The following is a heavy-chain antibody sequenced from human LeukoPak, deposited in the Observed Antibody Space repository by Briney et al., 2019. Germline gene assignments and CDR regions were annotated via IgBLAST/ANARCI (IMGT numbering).Heavy chain of an antibody. CDR1: GYTFTGYY. J-gene: IGHJ4*02. Sequence: ASVKVSCKASGYTFTGYYMHWVRQAPGQGLEWMGWINPNSGGTNYAQKFQGRVTMTRDTSISTAYMELSRLRSADTAVYYCARVIEVVGIVFYYWGQGTLVTVSS. CDR3: ARVIEVVGIVFYY. D-gene: IGHD6-19*01. V-gene: IGHV1-2*02. CDR2: INPNSGGT.